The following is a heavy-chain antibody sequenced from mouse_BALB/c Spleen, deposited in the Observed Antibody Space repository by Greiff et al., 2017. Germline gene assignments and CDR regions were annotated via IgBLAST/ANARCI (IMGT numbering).Heavy chain of an antibody. J-gene: IGHJ2*01. CDR1: GYTFTSYW. V-gene: IGHV1-87*01. D-gene: IGHD2-1*01. CDR2: IYPGDGDT. CDR3: ARCYYGNSFDY. Sequence: VQLQQSGAELARPGASVKLSCKASGYTFTSYWMQWVKQRPGQGLEWIGAIYPGDGDTRYTQKFKGKATLTADKSSSTAYMQLSSLASEDSAVYYCARCYYGNSFDYWGQGTTLTVSS.